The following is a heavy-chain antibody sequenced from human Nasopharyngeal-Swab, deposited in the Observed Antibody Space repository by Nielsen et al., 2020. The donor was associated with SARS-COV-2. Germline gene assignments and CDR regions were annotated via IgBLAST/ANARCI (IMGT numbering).Heavy chain of an antibody. Sequence: WIRQPPGKGLEWVAHIKQSGGGQYYVDSVKGRFTISRDNAKNSLSLQMNSLRAEDTAVYYCARYCSTTSCPRGFDYWGQGTLVTVSS. D-gene: IGHD2-2*01. CDR3: ARYCSTTSCPRGFDY. J-gene: IGHJ4*02. V-gene: IGHV3-7*01. CDR2: IKQSGGGQ.